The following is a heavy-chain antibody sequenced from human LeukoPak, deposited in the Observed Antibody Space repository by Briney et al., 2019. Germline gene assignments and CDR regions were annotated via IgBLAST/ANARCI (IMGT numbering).Heavy chain of an antibody. J-gene: IGHJ4*02. CDR2: ISYDGSNK. Sequence: GGSLRLSCAASGFTFSSYGMHWVRQAPGKGLEWGAVISYDGSNKYYADSVKGRFTISRDNSKNTPYLQMNSLRAEDTAVYYCAKDTTTVTTVIGCFDYWGQGTLVTVSS. CDR1: GFTFSSYG. CDR3: AKDTTTVTTVIGCFDY. V-gene: IGHV3-30*18. D-gene: IGHD4-17*01.